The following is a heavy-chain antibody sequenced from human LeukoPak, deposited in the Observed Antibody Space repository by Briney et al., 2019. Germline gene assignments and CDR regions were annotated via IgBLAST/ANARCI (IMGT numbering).Heavy chain of an antibody. J-gene: IGHJ3*02. D-gene: IGHD1-26*01. Sequence: PGGSLRLSCAASGFTFSDYYMSWIRQAPGKGLEWVSYISSSSSYTNYADSVKGRFTISRDNSKNTLYLQMNSLRAEDTAVYYCTRVVGAIEIDIWGQGTMVTVSS. V-gene: IGHV3-11*06. CDR2: ISSSSSYT. CDR1: GFTFSDYY. CDR3: TRVVGAIEIDI.